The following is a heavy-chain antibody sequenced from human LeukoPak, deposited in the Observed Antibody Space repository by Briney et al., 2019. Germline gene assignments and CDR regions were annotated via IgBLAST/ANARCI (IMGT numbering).Heavy chain of an antibody. CDR2: IYSDGIT. D-gene: IGHD3-10*01. V-gene: IGHV3-53*04. CDR3: ARDLGLVRSPFDY. CDR1: GFTVSSNY. Sequence: GRSLRLSCAASGFTVSSNYMSWVRQAPGKGLEWVSVIYSDGITYYADSVKGRFTISRHNSENTLYLQMNSLRADDTAVYYCARDLGLVRSPFDYWGQGTLVTVSS. J-gene: IGHJ4*02.